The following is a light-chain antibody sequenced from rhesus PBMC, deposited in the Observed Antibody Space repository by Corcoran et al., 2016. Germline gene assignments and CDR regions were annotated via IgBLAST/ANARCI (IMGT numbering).Light chain of an antibody. CDR1: LGLLDSGDGTTS. CDR2: EVC. V-gene: IGKV2-104*02. J-gene: IGKJ2*01. CDR3: MQALEFPYT. Sequence: DTVMTKTPLSLPVTPGEPASISCRSSLGLLDSGDGTTSWDWYLQRPGQSAQLLSYEVCNQASGGPDRCSGRGSDTEFKLKISRVEAEDVGVYYCMQALEFPYTFGQGTKVEIK.